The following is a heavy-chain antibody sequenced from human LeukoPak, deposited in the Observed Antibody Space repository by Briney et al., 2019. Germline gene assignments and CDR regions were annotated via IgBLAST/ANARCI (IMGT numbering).Heavy chain of an antibody. Sequence: GGSLRLSCAASGFTFSSYAMHWVRQAPGKGLEWVAVISYDGSNKYYADSVKGRFTISRDNSQNTLYLQINSLGAEDTAVYYCAKQPGDYYYYMDVWGKGTTVTVSS. CDR3: AKQPGDYYYYMDV. CDR1: GFTFSSYA. V-gene: IGHV3-30*04. D-gene: IGHD1-14*01. J-gene: IGHJ6*03. CDR2: ISYDGSNK.